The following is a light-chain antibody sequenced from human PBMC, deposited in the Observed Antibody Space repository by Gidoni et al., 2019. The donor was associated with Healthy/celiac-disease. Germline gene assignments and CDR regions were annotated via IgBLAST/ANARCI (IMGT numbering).Light chain of an antibody. CDR3: QQRSNWPPEST. Sequence: ELVFTQSPATLSLSPGERATLSCRASQSVSSYLAWYQQKPGQAPRLLIYDASNRATGIPARLSGSGSGTDFTLNISSLEPEDFAVYYCQQRSNWPPESTFGGGTKVEIK. J-gene: IGKJ4*01. V-gene: IGKV3-11*01. CDR1: QSVSSY. CDR2: DAS.